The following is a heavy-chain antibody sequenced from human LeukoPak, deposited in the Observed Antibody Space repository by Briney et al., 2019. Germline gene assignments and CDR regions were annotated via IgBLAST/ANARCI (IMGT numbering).Heavy chain of an antibody. CDR2: ISTSSSYI. J-gene: IGHJ4*02. CDR1: GFTFSSYS. CDR3: ARRFDC. V-gene: IGHV3-21*01. Sequence: GGSLRLSCAASGFTFSSYSMNWVRQAPGKGLEWVSFISTSSSYIHNADSVKGRFTISRDNAKNSLYLQMNSLRAEDTAVYYCARRFDCWGQGTLVTVSS.